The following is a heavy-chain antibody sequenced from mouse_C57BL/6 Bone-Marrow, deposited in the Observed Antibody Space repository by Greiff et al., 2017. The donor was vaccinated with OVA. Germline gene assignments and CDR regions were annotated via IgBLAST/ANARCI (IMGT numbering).Heavy chain of an antibody. Sequence: ESGPGLVKPSQSLSLTCSVTGYSITSGYYWNWIRQFPGNKLEWMGYISYDGSNNYKPSLKNRISITRDTSKNQFFLKLNSVTTEDTATYYCARDFDVWGTGTTVTVSS. CDR1: GYSITSGYY. CDR3: ARDFDV. CDR2: ISYDGSN. V-gene: IGHV3-6*01. J-gene: IGHJ1*03.